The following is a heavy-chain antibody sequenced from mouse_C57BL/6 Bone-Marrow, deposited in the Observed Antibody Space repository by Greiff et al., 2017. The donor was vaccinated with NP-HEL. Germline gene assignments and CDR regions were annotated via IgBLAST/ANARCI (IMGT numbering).Heavy chain of an antibody. CDR1: GYTFTSYW. D-gene: IGHD3-3*01. Sequence: QVQLQQSGAELVRPGSSVKLSCKASGYTFTSYWMDWVKQRPGQGLEWIGNIYPSDSETHYNQKFKDKATLTVDKSSSTAYMQLSSLTSEDSAVYYCAREGPPLFDYWGQGTTLTVSS. CDR3: AREGPPLFDY. J-gene: IGHJ2*01. V-gene: IGHV1-61*01. CDR2: IYPSDSET.